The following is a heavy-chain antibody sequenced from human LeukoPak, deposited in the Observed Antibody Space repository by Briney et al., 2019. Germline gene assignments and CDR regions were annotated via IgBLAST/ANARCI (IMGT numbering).Heavy chain of an antibody. D-gene: IGHD3-22*01. CDR1: GGSISSGSYC. CDR2: ICSSGNT. J-gene: IGHJ4*02. V-gene: IGHV4-61*02. Sequence: PSETLSLTCTVSGGSISSGSYCWSWIRQPAGEGLQWIGRICSSGNTNYNPSLKSRVTISVDTSENQFPLKVTSVPAADPAVYSCARGEHEGSGYWGYYFDQWGQGTLVTVSS. CDR3: ARGEHEGSGYWGYYFDQ.